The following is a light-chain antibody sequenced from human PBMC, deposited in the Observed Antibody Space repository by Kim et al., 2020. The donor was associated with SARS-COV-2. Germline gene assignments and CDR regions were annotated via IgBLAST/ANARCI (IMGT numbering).Light chain of an antibody. CDR1: QGVSIY. Sequence: ASVGDRVTITCRASQGVSIYLTWYQQKPGKAPKLLIYAASTLQSGVPSRFSGSESGTEFTLTISSLQPEDSATYYCLQLQSYPLTFGGGTKVDIK. CDR3: LQLQSYPLT. CDR2: AAS. V-gene: IGKV1-9*01. J-gene: IGKJ4*01.